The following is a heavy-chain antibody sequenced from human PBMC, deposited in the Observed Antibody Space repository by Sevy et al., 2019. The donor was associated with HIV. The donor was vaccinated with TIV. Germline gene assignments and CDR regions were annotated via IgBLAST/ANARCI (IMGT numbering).Heavy chain of an antibody. CDR1: GFTFSGYG. CDR2: TSSDGSNK. V-gene: IGHV3-30*18. D-gene: IGHD6-13*01. J-gene: IGHJ4*02. Sequence: GGSLRLSCAASGFTFSGYGMHWVRQAPGKGLEWLAVTSSDGSNKYYADSVKGRFTISRDNSKNTLYLQMNSLRVEDTAVYYCAKDPFAVYSRTIAWGRFDYWGQGTLVTVSS. CDR3: AKDPFAVYSRTIAWGRFDY.